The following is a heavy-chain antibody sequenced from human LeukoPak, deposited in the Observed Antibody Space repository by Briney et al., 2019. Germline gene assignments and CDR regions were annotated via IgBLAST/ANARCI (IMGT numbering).Heavy chain of an antibody. CDR2: INHSGST. CDR3: ARECCSSTSCYAWWFDP. CDR1: GGSFSGYY. V-gene: IGHV4-34*01. D-gene: IGHD2-2*01. Sequence: SETLSLTCAVYGGSFSGYYWSWIRQPPGKGLEWNGEINHSGSTNYNPSLKSRVTISVDTSKNQFSLKLSSVTAADTAVYYCARECCSSTSCYAWWFDPWGQGTLVTVSS. J-gene: IGHJ5*02.